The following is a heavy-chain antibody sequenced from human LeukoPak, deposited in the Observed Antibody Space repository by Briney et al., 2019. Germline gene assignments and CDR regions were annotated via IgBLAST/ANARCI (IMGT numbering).Heavy chain of an antibody. D-gene: IGHD2-2*01. V-gene: IGHV3-21*01. Sequence: GGSLRLSCAVSGFTFSSYSMNWVRQAPGKGLELVSSISSSSSYIYYADSVKGRFTISRDNAKNSLYLQMNSLRAEDTAVYYCARDGGYCSSTSCYYFDYWGQGTLVTVSS. J-gene: IGHJ4*02. CDR1: GFTFSSYS. CDR3: ARDGGYCSSTSCYYFDY. CDR2: ISSSSSYI.